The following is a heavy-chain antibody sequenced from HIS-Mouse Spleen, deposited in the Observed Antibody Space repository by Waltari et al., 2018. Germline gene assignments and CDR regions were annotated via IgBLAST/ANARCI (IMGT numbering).Heavy chain of an antibody. Sequence: QLHLQESGPGLVKPSETLSLTCTVSGGSLSSSSYYWGWIRQPPGKGLEWIGSIYYSGSTYYNPSLKSRVTISVDTSKNQFSLKLSSVTAADTAVYYCAREIPYSSSWYDWYFDLWGRGTLVTVSS. D-gene: IGHD6-13*01. J-gene: IGHJ2*01. V-gene: IGHV4-39*07. CDR3: AREIPYSSSWYDWYFDL. CDR1: GGSLSSSSYY. CDR2: IYYSGST.